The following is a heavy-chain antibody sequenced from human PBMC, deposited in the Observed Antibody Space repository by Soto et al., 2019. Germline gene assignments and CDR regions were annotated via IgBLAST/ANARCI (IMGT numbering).Heavy chain of an antibody. CDR3: ARDGAGIAARPGWFDP. CDR2: IYHSGST. CDR1: GYSISSRYY. D-gene: IGHD6-6*01. V-gene: IGHV4-38-2*02. J-gene: IGHJ5*02. Sequence: LSLTCEVSGYSISSRYYLGCIRQPPVKGLEWIGSIYHSGSTYYNPSLKSRVTISVDTSKNQFSLKQSSVTAADTAVYYCARDGAGIAARPGWFDPWGQGTLVTVSS.